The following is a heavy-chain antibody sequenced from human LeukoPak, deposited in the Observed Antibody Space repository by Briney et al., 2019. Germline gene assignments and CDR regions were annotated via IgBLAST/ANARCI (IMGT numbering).Heavy chain of an antibody. Sequence: PSETLSLTCTVSGGSISSYYWSWIRQPPGKGLERVGYIYYSGSINYNPSLTSRVTISVDTSKNQFSLKLSSVTAADTAVYYCAREDGFTYYFDYWGQGTLVTVSS. J-gene: IGHJ4*02. CDR3: AREDGFTYYFDY. D-gene: IGHD3-10*01. V-gene: IGHV4-59*01. CDR1: GGSISSYY. CDR2: IYYSGSI.